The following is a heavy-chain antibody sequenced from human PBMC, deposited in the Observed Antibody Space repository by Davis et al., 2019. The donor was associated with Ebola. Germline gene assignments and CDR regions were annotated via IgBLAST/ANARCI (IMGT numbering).Heavy chain of an antibody. CDR3: ARTFTKIVVVVASIGY. J-gene: IGHJ4*02. Sequence: GGSLRLSCAASGFTFSSYAMHWVRQAPGKGLEWVAVISYDGSNKYYADSVKGRFTISRDNSKNTLYLQMNSLRAEDTAVYYCARTFTKIVVVVASIGYWGQGTLVTVSS. CDR2: ISYDGSNK. V-gene: IGHV3-30-3*01. CDR1: GFTFSSYA. D-gene: IGHD2-15*01.